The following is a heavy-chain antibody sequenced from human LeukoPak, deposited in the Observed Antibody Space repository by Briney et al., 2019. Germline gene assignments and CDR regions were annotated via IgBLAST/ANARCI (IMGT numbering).Heavy chain of an antibody. CDR1: GGSISSGGYY. CDR2: INYSGST. Sequence: SETLSLTCTVSGGSISSGGYYWSWIRQHPGKGLEWIGYINYSGSTYYNPSLKSRVTISVDTSKNQFSLKLSSVTAADTAVYYCARSMAVDYNGPFYYYYGMDVWGQGTTVTVSS. CDR3: ARSMAVDYNGPFYYYYGMDV. V-gene: IGHV4-31*03. J-gene: IGHJ6*02. D-gene: IGHD4-11*01.